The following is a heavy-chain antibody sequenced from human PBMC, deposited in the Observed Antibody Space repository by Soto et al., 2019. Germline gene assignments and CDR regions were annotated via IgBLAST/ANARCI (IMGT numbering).Heavy chain of an antibody. CDR2: IYYSGST. J-gene: IGHJ5*02. V-gene: IGHV4-30-4*01. CDR3: ASRNVGYYDSSGYYYQLLWFDP. CDR1: GGSISSGDYY. D-gene: IGHD3-22*01. Sequence: SETLSLTCTVSGGSISSGDYYWSWIRQPPGKGLEWIGYIYYSGSTYYNPSLKSRVTISVDTSKNQFSLKLSSVTAADTAVYYCASRNVGYYDSSGYYYQLLWFDPWGQGTLVTVSS.